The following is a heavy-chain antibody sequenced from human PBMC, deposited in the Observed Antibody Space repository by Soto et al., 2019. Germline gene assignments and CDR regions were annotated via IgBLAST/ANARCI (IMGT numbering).Heavy chain of an antibody. V-gene: IGHV4-59*01. J-gene: IGHJ4*02. CDR2: IYYSGST. D-gene: IGHD2-2*01. Sequence: SETLSLTCTVSGGSISSYYWSWIRQPPGKGLEWIGYIYYSGSTNYNPSLKSRVTISVDTSKNQFSLKLSSVTAADTAVYYCASYYCSSTSCYPMVWGQGTLVTVSS. CDR3: ASYYCSSTSCYPMV. CDR1: GGSISSYY.